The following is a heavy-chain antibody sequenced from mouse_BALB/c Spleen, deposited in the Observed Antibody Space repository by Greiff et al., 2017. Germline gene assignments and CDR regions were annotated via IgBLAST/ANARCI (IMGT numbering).Heavy chain of an antibody. CDR2: IDPANVNT. V-gene: IGHV14-3*02. CDR1: GFNIKDTY. D-gene: IGHD2-10*02. CDR3: AITLYGNYDAMDY. J-gene: IGHJ4*01. Sequence: EVQLQQSGAELVKPGASVKLSCTASGFNIKDTYMHWVKQRPEQGLEWIGRIDPANVNTKYDPKFQGKATITADTSSNTAYLQLSSLTSEDTAVYYCAITLYGNYDAMDYGGQGTSVTVSS.